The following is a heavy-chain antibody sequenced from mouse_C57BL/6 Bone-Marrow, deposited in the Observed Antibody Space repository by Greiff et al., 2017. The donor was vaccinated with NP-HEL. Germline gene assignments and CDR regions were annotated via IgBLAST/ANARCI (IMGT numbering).Heavy chain of an antibody. Sequence: VQLQESGAELARPGASVKLSCKASGYTFTSYGISWVKQRTGQGLEWIGEIYPRSGNTYYNEKFKGQATLTADKSSSKAYMELRSLTSEDSAVYFCATTGFYAMDYWGQGTSVTVSS. D-gene: IGHD4-1*02. V-gene: IGHV1-81*01. J-gene: IGHJ4*01. CDR1: GYTFTSYG. CDR2: IYPRSGNT. CDR3: ATTGFYAMDY.